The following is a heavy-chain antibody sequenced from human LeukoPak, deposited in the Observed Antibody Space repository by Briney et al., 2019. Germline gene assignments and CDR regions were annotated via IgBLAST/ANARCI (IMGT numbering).Heavy chain of an antibody. D-gene: IGHD3-22*01. J-gene: IGHJ2*01. CDR3: ARGSDHYDSSGYRYFDL. V-gene: IGHV4-59*01. CDR2: IYYSGST. CDR1: GGSIRRYF. Sequence: SETLSLTCSVSGGSIRRYFGSWIRQPPGKGLEWIGYIYYSGSTNYNPSLKSRVTISVDTSKNQFSLKLSSVTAADTAVYYCARGSDHYDSSGYRYFDLWGRGTLATVSS.